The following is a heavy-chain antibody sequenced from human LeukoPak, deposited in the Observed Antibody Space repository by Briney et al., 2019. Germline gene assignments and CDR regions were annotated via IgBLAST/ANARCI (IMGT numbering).Heavy chain of an antibody. CDR3: AKDRRLLHYFDY. CDR1: GFTSSSYA. CDR2: ISGSGGST. Sequence: PGGSLRLSCAASGFTSSSYAMSWVRQAPGKGLEWVSAISGSGGSTYYADSVKGRFTISRDNSKNTLYLQMNSLRAEDTAVYYCAKDRRLLHYFDYWGQGTLVTVSS. J-gene: IGHJ4*02. D-gene: IGHD3-22*01. V-gene: IGHV3-23*01.